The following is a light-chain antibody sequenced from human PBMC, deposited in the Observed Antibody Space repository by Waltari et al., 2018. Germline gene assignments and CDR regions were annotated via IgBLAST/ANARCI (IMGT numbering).Light chain of an antibody. Sequence: QSVLTQPPSVSGAPGQRVTISCTGSSSNIGAGYDVHWYPQLPGTAPKLLIYDNSNRPSGVPGRVAGAKSGTSASLAITWLQAEDEADYYCQSYDSSLSRVFGTGTKVIVL. V-gene: IGLV1-40*01. J-gene: IGLJ1*01. CDR1: SSNIGAGYD. CDR3: QSYDSSLSRV. CDR2: DNS.